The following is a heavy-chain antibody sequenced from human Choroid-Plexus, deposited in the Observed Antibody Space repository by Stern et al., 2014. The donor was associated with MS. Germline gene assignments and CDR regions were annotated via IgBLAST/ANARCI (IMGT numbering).Heavy chain of an antibody. CDR1: GFTLGSCA. J-gene: IGHJ5*02. CDR3: AKDRQYLTYFFDH. V-gene: IGHV3-30*18. Sequence: VQLVESGGGVVQPGRPLRLSCVASGFTLGSCAMHWVRQAPGKGLEWVAGVSYDGSNKYYADSVKGRFPISRDNSQNTLYMQMSSLSPEDTAVYYCAKDRQYLTYFFDHWGQGSLVTVSS. CDR2: VSYDGSNK. D-gene: IGHD2/OR15-2a*01.